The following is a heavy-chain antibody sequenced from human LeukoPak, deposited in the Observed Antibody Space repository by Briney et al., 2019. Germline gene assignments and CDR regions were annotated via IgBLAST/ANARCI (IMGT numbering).Heavy chain of an antibody. CDR2: IYPGDSDT. Sequence: GESLKISCKGSGYSFTSYWIGWVRQMPGKGLEWMGIIYPGDSDTRYGPSFQGQVTISADKSISTAYLQWSSLKASDTAMYYCARPGQLGEYTPYHFDYWGPGILVTVSS. J-gene: IGHJ4*02. CDR1: GYSFTSYW. D-gene: IGHD3-16*01. CDR3: ARPGQLGEYTPYHFDY. V-gene: IGHV5-51*01.